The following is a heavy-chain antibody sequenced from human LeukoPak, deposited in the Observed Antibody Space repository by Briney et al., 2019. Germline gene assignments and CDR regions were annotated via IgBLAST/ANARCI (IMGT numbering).Heavy chain of an antibody. V-gene: IGHV3-48*03. Sequence: GGSLRLSCAASGFTFTPYEMNWVRQAPGKGLEWASFISSSGRTTYYADSVKGRFTISRDNAKNSLYLQMNSLRAEDTAVYYCARDRNYYDTSGYGYDAFDIWGQGTMVTVSS. J-gene: IGHJ3*02. CDR1: GFTFTPYE. D-gene: IGHD3-22*01. CDR2: ISSSGRTT. CDR3: ARDRNYYDTSGYGYDAFDI.